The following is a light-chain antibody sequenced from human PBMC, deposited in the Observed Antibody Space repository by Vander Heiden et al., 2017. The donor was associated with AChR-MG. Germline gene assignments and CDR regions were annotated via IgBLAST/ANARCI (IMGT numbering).Light chain of an antibody. J-gene: IGKJ4*01. Sequence: DIQMTQSHSTLSASVGDRVTITCRASQTINSGLAWYQQKPGRAPKFLIYMASNLETGVPSRFSGSGSGTDYTLTISGLQPDDFATYYCQHYRGYPLTFGGGTKVEIK. CDR2: MAS. V-gene: IGKV1-5*03. CDR1: QTINSG. CDR3: QHYRGYPLT.